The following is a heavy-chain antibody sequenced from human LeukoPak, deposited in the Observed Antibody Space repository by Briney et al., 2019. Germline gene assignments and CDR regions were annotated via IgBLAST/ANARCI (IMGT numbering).Heavy chain of an antibody. CDR1: GYTLTELS. CDR2: FDPEDGET. CDR3: AKDTEWLSPPNGMDV. J-gene: IGHJ6*02. Sequence: AASVKVSCKVSGYTLTELSMHWVRQAPGKGLEWMGGFDPEDGETIYAQKFQGRVTMTEDTSTDTAYMELSSLRSEDTAVCYCAKDTEWLSPPNGMDVWGQGTTVTVSS. V-gene: IGHV1-24*01. D-gene: IGHD3-3*01.